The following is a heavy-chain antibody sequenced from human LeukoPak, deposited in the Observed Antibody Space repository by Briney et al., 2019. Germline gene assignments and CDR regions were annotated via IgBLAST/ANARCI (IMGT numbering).Heavy chain of an antibody. V-gene: IGHV1-2*02. CDR1: GYTFTGYY. D-gene: IGHD3-22*01. CDR2: INPNSGGT. J-gene: IGHJ4*02. Sequence: ASVKVSCKASGYTFTGYYMHWVRQAPGQGLEWMGWINPNSGGTNYAQKFQGRVTMTRDTSISTAYMELSRLRSDDTAVYYCARDSEVAYYYDSSGYDYWGQGTLVTVSS. CDR3: ARDSEVAYYYDSSGYDY.